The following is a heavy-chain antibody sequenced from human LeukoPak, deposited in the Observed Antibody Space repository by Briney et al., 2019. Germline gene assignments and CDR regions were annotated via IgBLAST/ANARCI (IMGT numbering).Heavy chain of an antibody. Sequence: ASVKVSCKASGYTFTGYYMHWVRQAPGQGLEWMGWINPNSGGTNYAQKFQGRVTMTRDTSISTAYMELSRLRSDDTAVYYCARGKWELPSEGEAALDYWGQGTLVTVSS. D-gene: IGHD1-26*01. CDR3: ARGKWELPSEGEAALDY. J-gene: IGHJ4*02. CDR1: GYTFTGYY. CDR2: INPNSGGT. V-gene: IGHV1-2*02.